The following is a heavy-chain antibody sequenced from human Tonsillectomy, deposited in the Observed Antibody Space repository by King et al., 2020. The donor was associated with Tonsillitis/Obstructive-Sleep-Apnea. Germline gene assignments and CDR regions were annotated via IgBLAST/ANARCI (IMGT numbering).Heavy chain of an antibody. CDR3: ARGNYYAMDV. CDR1: GYTFTGYY. CDR2: INPNSGGT. V-gene: IGHV1-2*02. Sequence: HLVESGAYVNTPGASLNVSCRASGYTFTGYYLHWVRQAPGQGLEWMGWINPNSGGTKYAQKFQGRVSMTRDTSISTAYMELNRLRSDDTAVYYCARGNYYAMDVWGQGTTVTVSS. J-gene: IGHJ6*02.